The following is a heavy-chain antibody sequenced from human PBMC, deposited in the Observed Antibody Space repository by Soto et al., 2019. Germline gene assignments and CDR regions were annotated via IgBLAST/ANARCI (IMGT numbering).Heavy chain of an antibody. V-gene: IGHV3-33*01. CDR3: VRAAGYSGNDYVYYYGMDV. D-gene: IGHD5-12*01. Sequence: QVQLVESGGGVVQPGRSLRLSCAASGFTFSSYGMHWVRQAPGKGLEWVALVWYDGGNKYYADSVKGRFTISRDNSKNTLYLQMNSLRGEDTAVYYCVRAAGYSGNDYVYYYGMDVWGQGPRVTVSS. CDR2: VWYDGGNK. J-gene: IGHJ6*02. CDR1: GFTFSSYG.